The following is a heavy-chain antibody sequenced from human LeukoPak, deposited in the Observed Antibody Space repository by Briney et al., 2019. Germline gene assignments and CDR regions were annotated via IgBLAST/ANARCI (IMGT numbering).Heavy chain of an antibody. J-gene: IGHJ2*01. Sequence: PSETLSLTCTVSGGPISSSSYYWGWIRQPPGKGLEWIGYIYYSGSTNYNPSLKSRVTISVDTSKNQFSLKLSSVTAADTAVYYCARDHSRLNGSGSRYPSGYFDPWGRGTLVTVSS. D-gene: IGHD3-10*01. V-gene: IGHV4-61*01. CDR2: IYYSGST. CDR3: ARDHSRLNGSGSRYPSGYFDP. CDR1: GGPISSSSYY.